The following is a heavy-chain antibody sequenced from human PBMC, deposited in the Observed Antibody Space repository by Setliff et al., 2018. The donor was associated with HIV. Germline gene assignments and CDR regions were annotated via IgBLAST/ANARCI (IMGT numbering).Heavy chain of an antibody. J-gene: IGHJ6*03. CDR2: IYPNSGGT. CDR3: ARETTVVMGDDVDNYHYSYMDV. Sequence: ASVKVSCKASGYIFSDYYIHWVRQAPGQGLEWMGRIYPNSGGTNFAQKFQGRVTMTRDTSISTAYMELSRLTSDDTTMYYCARETTVVMGDDVDNYHYSYMDVWGKGTTVTVSS. V-gene: IGHV1-2*06. CDR1: GYIFSDYY. D-gene: IGHD4-17*01.